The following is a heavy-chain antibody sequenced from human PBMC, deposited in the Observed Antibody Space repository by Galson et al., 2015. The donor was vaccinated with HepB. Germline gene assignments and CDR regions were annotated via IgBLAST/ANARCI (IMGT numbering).Heavy chain of an antibody. CDR1: GFTFSSYG. CDR2: ISYDGSNK. D-gene: IGHD6-13*01. CDR3: AKDGAAAGYYYYYYMDV. Sequence: SLRLSCAASGFTFSSYGMHWVRQAPGKGLEWVAVISYDGSNKYYADSVKGRFTISRDNSKNTLYLQMNSLRAEDTAVYYCAKDGAAAGYYYYYYMDVWGKGTTVTVSS. V-gene: IGHV3-30*18. J-gene: IGHJ6*03.